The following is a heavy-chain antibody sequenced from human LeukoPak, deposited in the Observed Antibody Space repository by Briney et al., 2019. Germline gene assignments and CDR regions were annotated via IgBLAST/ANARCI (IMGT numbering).Heavy chain of an antibody. J-gene: IGHJ5*02. Sequence: ASETLSLTCTVAGGSISSYYWSWIRQPPGKGLKWIGYIYYSGSTNYNPSLKSRVTISVDTSKNQFSLKLSSVTAADTAVYYCARHGYSSGSLAWFDPWGQGTQVTVSS. V-gene: IGHV4-59*01. CDR3: ARHGYSSGSLAWFDP. D-gene: IGHD6-19*01. CDR1: GGSISSYY. CDR2: IYYSGST.